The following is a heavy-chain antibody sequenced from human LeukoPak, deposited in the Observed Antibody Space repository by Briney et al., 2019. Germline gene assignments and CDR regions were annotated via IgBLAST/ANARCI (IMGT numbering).Heavy chain of an antibody. Sequence: ASVKVSCKASGYIFSNYGITWVRQAPGHGLEWMGWISSGGNTNYAPKFQDRATMTTDTSTSTAYMELRSLRFDDTAVYYCARDFAWGSGGAPIDDNWLDPWGQGTLVTVSS. CDR2: ISSGGNT. D-gene: IGHD7-27*01. V-gene: IGHV1-18*01. CDR1: GYIFSNYG. CDR3: ARDFAWGSGGAPIDDNWLDP. J-gene: IGHJ5*02.